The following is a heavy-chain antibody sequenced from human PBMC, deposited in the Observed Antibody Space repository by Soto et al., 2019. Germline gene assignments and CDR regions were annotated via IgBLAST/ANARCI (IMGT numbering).Heavy chain of an antibody. V-gene: IGHV3-21*01. CDR1: GFTFSSYS. D-gene: IGHD3-22*01. CDR3: ARESLLRAPYYDSSGYYYRCAFDI. CDR2: ISSSSYI. J-gene: IGHJ3*02. Sequence: GGSLRLSCAASGFTFSSYSMNWVRQAPGKGLEWVSSISSSSYIYYADSVKGRFTISRDNAKNSLYLQMNSLRAEDTAVYYCARESLLRAPYYDSSGYYYRCAFDIWGQGTMVTVSS.